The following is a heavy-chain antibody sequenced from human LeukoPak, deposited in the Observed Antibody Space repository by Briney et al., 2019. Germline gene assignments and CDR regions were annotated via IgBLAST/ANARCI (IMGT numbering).Heavy chain of an antibody. V-gene: IGHV3-23*01. J-gene: IGHJ6*02. CDR2: ISGSGGST. D-gene: IGHD4-11*01. CDR1: GFTFSSYA. CDR3: ARGAPSNRHDYSNYALLNYYYYYGMDV. Sequence: PGGSLRLSCAASGFTFSSYAMSWVRQAPGKGLEWVSAISGSGGSTYYADSVKGRFTISRDNSKNTLYLQMNSLRAEDTAVYYCARGAPSNRHDYSNYALLNYYYYYGMDVWGQGTTVTVSS.